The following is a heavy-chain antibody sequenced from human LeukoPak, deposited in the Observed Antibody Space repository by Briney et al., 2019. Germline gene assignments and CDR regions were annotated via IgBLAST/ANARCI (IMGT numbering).Heavy chain of an antibody. V-gene: IGHV4-59*12. Sequence: PSETLSLTCTVSGGSITNYYWSWIRQPPGKGLEWIGFSYYNGNTNYNPSLKSRVTISVDTSKNQFSLKLSSVTAADTAVYYCARGEAMVSFDYWGQGTLVTVSS. CDR1: GGSITNYY. D-gene: IGHD5-18*01. J-gene: IGHJ4*02. CDR3: ARGEAMVSFDY. CDR2: SYYNGNT.